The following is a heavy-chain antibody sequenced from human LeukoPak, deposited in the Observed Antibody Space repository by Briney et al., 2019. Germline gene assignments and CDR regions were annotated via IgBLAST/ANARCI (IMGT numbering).Heavy chain of an antibody. CDR2: ISSGGHI. Sequence: AGSLSCTCAASGFTFSSYGLNWVRQAPGKGLEWVSTISSGGHIYYEDSVKGRFTISRDNAKNSLYLQMNSLRAEDTAVYYCARDQDGGKYYYENSGYSHWGQRPLVTVSS. V-gene: IGHV3-21*01. CDR3: ARDQDGGKYYYENSGYSH. D-gene: IGHD3-22*01. J-gene: IGHJ4*02. CDR1: GFTFSSYG.